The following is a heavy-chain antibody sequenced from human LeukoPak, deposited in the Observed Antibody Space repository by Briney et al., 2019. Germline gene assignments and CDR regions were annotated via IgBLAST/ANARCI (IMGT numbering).Heavy chain of an antibody. CDR1: DGSISSYY. V-gene: IGHV4-4*07. Sequence: SETLSLTCTVSDGSISSYYWSWIRRPAGKGLEWIGRIYTSGNTNYNPSLKSRVTMSVDTSKNQFSLKLSSVTAADTAVYYCARELELRGRGLDFWGQGTLVTVSS. CDR2: IYTSGNT. J-gene: IGHJ4*02. CDR3: ARELELRGRGLDF. D-gene: IGHD1-7*01.